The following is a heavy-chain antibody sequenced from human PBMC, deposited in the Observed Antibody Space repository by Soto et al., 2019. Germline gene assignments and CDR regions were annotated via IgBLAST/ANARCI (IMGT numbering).Heavy chain of an antibody. V-gene: IGHV4-30-2*01. CDR3: ARAVAPYLGTWFDP. D-gene: IGHD3-16*01. Sequence: SETLSLTCAVSGGSISSGNSYAWSWIRQPPGKGLEWIGSISHTGRTSYNPSLKGRVTMSVDKSKNQFSLKLSSVTAADMAVYYCARAVAPYLGTWFDPWGQGSLVTVSS. CDR1: GGSISSGNSYA. CDR2: ISHTGRT. J-gene: IGHJ5*02.